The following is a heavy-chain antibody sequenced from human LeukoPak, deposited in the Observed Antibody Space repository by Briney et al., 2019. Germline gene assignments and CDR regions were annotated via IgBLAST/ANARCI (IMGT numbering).Heavy chain of an antibody. Sequence: GGSLRLSCAASGFTFSSYALSWVRQAPGKGLEWVSAISGSGYSTYYADSVKGRFTISRDNSKKTLYLQMNSVRAEDTAVYYCVKAPFYYDNLYFDYWGQGTLVTVSS. CDR2: ISGSGYST. D-gene: IGHD3-22*01. J-gene: IGHJ4*02. CDR1: GFTFSSYA. CDR3: VKAPFYYDNLYFDY. V-gene: IGHV3-23*01.